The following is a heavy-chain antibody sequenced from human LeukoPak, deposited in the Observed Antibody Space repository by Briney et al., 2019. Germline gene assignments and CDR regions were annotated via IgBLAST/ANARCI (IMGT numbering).Heavy chain of an antibody. CDR3: ARAAWRYYYMDV. CDR1: GGSISSYY. CDR2: IYYSGST. D-gene: IGHD1-1*01. V-gene: IGHV4-59*01. J-gene: IGHJ6*03. Sequence: SETLSLTRTVSGGSISSYYWSWIRQPPGKGLEWIGYIYYSGSTNYNPSLKSRVTISVDTSKNQFSLKLSSVTAADTAVYYCARAAWRYYYMDVWGKGTTVTVSS.